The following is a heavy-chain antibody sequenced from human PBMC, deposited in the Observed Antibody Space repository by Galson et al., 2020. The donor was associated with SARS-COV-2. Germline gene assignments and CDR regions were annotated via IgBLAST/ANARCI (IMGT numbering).Heavy chain of an antibody. CDR1: GDTFTGYH. D-gene: IGHD1-26*01. CDR2: INPNRVGT. V-gene: IGHV1-2*02. Sequence: ASVKFSCQPTGDTFTGYHIHWVRQAPAQGLEWMGWINPNRVGTNYAQKLQGRVTMTRDTSISTAYMELSTLRSDDTAVYYCARDRGGSYSDWFDPWGKGTLVTVSS. J-gene: IGHJ5*02. CDR3: ARDRGGSYSDWFDP.